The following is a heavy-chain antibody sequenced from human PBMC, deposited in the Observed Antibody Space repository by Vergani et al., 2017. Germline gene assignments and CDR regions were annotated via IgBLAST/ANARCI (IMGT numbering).Heavy chain of an antibody. D-gene: IGHD3-10*01. J-gene: IGHJ5*02. CDR2: IYYHGNT. CDR3: ARGRLGESLYPFDP. V-gene: IGHV4-59*01. CDR1: GGSMNNYY. Sequence: QAQLQESGPGLVKPSETLSLTCPVSGGSMNNYYWSWIRQPPGKGLEWIGYIYYHGNTNQNPSLKSRVTISVDTSKNQLSLKLTSVTAADTAVYYCARGRLGESLYPFDPWGQGTLVTVSA.